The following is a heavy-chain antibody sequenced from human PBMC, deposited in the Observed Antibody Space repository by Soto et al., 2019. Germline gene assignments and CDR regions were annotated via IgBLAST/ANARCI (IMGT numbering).Heavy chain of an antibody. CDR3: SKAHLHIWSLDE. J-gene: IGHJ4*02. CDR2: ISGSGGST. D-gene: IGHD3-10*01. Sequence: GGSLRLSCAASGFTFSSYAMSWVRQAPGKGLEWVSAISGSGGSTYYADSVKGRFTISRDNSKNTLYLQMNSLRAEDTAVYDGSKAHLHIWSLDEWGKGTLVTVDS. CDR1: GFTFSSYA. V-gene: IGHV3-23*01.